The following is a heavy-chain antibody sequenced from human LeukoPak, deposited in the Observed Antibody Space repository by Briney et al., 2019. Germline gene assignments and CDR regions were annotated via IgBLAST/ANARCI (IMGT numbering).Heavy chain of an antibody. D-gene: IGHD1-7*01. Sequence: GRSLRLSCAASGFIFSTYAMHWVRQAPGKGLEWVAVISQDGTNKYYADSVKGRFTVSRDNSKNTLYLQMSSLRAEDTAVYYCAKDERNWNYNLASQTYDWGQGTLVTVSS. CDR3: AKDERNWNYNLASQTYD. V-gene: IGHV3-30-3*01. CDR2: ISQDGTNK. CDR1: GFIFSTYA. J-gene: IGHJ4*02.